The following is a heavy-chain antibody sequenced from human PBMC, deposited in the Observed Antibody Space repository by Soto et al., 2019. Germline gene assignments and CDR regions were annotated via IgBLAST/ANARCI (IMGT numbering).Heavy chain of an antibody. D-gene: IGHD5-18*01. V-gene: IGHV4-34*01. Sequence: SSETLSLTCAVYGGSFSGYYWSWIRQPPGKGLEWIGEINHSGSTNYNPSLKSRVTISVDTSKNQFSLKLSSVTAADTAVYYCARGRRLRGYRDGPDAFDIWGQGTMVTDS. CDR2: INHSGST. CDR3: ARGRRLRGYRDGPDAFDI. CDR1: GGSFSGYY. J-gene: IGHJ3*02.